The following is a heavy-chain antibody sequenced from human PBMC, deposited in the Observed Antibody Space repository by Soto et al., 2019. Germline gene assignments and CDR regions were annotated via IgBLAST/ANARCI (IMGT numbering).Heavy chain of an antibody. CDR2: ISYDGSNK. V-gene: IGHV3-30-3*01. D-gene: IGHD5-18*01. CDR1: GFTFSSYA. J-gene: IGHJ4*02. Sequence: QVQLVESGGGVVQPGRSLRLSCAASGFTFSSYAMHWVRQAPGKGLEWVAVISYDGSNKYYADSVKGRFTISRDNSKNTLYLQMNSLRAEDTAVYYCARAMEIQLWYGFDYWGQGTLVTVSS. CDR3: ARAMEIQLWYGFDY.